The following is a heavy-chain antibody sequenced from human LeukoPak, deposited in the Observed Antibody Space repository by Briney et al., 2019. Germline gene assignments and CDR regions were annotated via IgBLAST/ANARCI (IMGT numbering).Heavy chain of an antibody. CDR3: AKNYGDYEYYYYGMDV. D-gene: IGHD4-17*01. J-gene: IGHJ6*02. CDR2: IYYSGST. CDR1: GGSISSYY. V-gene: IGHV4-59*01. Sequence: SETLSLTCTVSGGSISSYYWSWIRQPPGKGLEWIGYIYYSGSTNYNPSLKSRVTISADTSKNQFSLKLSSVTAADTAVYYCAKNYGDYEYYYYGMDVWGQGTTVTVSS.